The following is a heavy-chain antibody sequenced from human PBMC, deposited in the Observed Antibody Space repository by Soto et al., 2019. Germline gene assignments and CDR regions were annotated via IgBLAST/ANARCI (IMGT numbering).Heavy chain of an antibody. V-gene: IGHV4-34*01. CDR1: GGSFSGYY. Sequence: SETLSLTCAVYGGSFSGYYLSWIRQPPGKGLEWIGEINHSGSTNYNPSLKSRVTISVDTSKNQFSLKLSSVTAADTAVYYCASSAAMGVGYWGQGTLVTVSS. CDR3: ASSAAMGVGY. CDR2: INHSGST. J-gene: IGHJ4*02. D-gene: IGHD5-18*01.